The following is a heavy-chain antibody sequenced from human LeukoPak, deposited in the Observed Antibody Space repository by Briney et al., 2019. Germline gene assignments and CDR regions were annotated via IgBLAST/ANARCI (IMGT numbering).Heavy chain of an antibody. Sequence: GSSVKVSCKASGGTFSSYAISWVRQAPGQGLEWMGGIIPIFGTANYAQKFQGRVTITADESTSTAYMELSSLRSEDTAAYYCARGQTPGTAAAGLGYYYYGMDVWGQGTTVTVSS. CDR2: IIPIFGTA. D-gene: IGHD6-13*01. J-gene: IGHJ6*02. CDR3: ARGQTPGTAAAGLGYYYYGMDV. CDR1: GGTFSSYA. V-gene: IGHV1-69*01.